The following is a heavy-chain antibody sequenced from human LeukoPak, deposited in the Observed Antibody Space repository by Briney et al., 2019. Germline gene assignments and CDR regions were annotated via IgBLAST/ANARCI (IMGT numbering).Heavy chain of an antibody. CDR2: IYTNGST. V-gene: IGHV4-4*07. CDR1: GGSISSYY. Sequence: PSETLSLTCTVSGGSISSYYWSWIRQPAGKGLEWIGRIYTNGSTNYNPSLKSRVTMSVDTSKNQFSLKLSSVTAAGTAVYYCARGTIFGVVIKAFDIWGQGTMVTVSS. CDR3: ARGTIFGVVIKAFDI. J-gene: IGHJ3*02. D-gene: IGHD3-3*01.